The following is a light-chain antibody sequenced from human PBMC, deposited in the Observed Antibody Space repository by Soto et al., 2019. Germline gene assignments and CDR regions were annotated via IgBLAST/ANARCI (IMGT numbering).Light chain of an antibody. CDR3: QKYNSAPRT. Sequence: DIQMTQSPSSLSVSVGDRVTITCRASQGTSNYLAWDQQTPGKVPKLLIYAASTLQSGVPSRFSGSGSGTDFTLTISSLQPEDVATYYCQKYNSAPRTFGQGTKVEIK. V-gene: IGKV1-27*01. J-gene: IGKJ1*01. CDR1: QGTSNY. CDR2: AAS.